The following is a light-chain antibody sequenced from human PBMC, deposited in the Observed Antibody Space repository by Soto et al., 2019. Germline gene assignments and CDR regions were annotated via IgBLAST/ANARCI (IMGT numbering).Light chain of an antibody. J-gene: IGKJ1*01. Sequence: DIQLTQSPSFLSASVGDRVTISCRASQGISSYLAWYQQKPGKAPKLLIYGASTLQSGVPSRFTGSGSGTEFTLTISSLQPEDFATYYCQQLNSYPRTFGQGTNVEIK. CDR1: QGISSY. CDR2: GAS. V-gene: IGKV1-9*01. CDR3: QQLNSYPRT.